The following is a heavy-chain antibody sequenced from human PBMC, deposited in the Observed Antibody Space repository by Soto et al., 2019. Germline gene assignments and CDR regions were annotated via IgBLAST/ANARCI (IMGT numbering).Heavy chain of an antibody. Sequence: GGSLRLSCAASGFTFSSYGMHWVRQAPGKGLEWVAVIWYDGSNKYYADSVKGRFTISRDNSKNTLYLQMNSLRAEDTAVYYCARDGYCSSTSCYAFDIWGQGTMVTVSS. CDR3: ARDGYCSSTSCYAFDI. CDR2: IWYDGSNK. V-gene: IGHV3-33*08. D-gene: IGHD2-2*03. CDR1: GFTFSSYG. J-gene: IGHJ3*02.